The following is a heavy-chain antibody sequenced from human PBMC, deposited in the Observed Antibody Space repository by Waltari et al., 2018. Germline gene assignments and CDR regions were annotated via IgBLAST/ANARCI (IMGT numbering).Heavy chain of an antibody. D-gene: IGHD2-15*01. CDR2: IYYSGST. CDR3: ARGTVVAAFDI. Sequence: QVQLQESGPGLVKPSETLSLTCTVSGGSISSHYWSWIRQPPGKGLEWIGYIYYSGSTNYNPSLKGRVTISVDTSKNQFSLKLSSVTAADTAVYYCARGTVVAAFDIWGQGTMVTVSS. J-gene: IGHJ3*02. V-gene: IGHV4-59*11. CDR1: GGSISSHY.